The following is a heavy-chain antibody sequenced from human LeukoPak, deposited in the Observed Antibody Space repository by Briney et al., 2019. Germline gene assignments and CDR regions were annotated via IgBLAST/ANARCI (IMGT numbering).Heavy chain of an antibody. CDR3: AREYRKLSYYYYGMDV. D-gene: IGHD5-18*01. V-gene: IGHV3-33*01. Sequence: GGSLRLSCAASGFTFSNYGMHWVRQAPGKGLEWVAVIYYDGSNKYYADSVKGRFTISRDNSKNTLYLQMNSLRAEDTAVYYCAREYRKLSYYYYGMDVWGQGTTVTVSS. CDR1: GFTFSNYG. CDR2: IYYDGSNK. J-gene: IGHJ6*02.